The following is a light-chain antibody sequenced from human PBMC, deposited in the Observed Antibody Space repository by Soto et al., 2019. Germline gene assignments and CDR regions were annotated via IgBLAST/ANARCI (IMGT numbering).Light chain of an antibody. CDR3: QQYGSSPPTWT. CDR1: QSVSSSY. V-gene: IGKV3-20*01. CDR2: GAS. Sequence: EIVLTQSPGTLSLSPGERATLSCRASQSVSSSYLAWYQQKPGQAPRLLIYGASSGATGIPDRFSGSGSRTDFTLTISRLEPEDFAVYYCQQYGSSPPTWTFGQGTKVEIK. J-gene: IGKJ1*01.